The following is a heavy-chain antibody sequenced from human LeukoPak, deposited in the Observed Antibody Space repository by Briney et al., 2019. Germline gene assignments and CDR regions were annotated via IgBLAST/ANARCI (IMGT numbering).Heavy chain of an antibody. CDR1: GFTFNDYW. CDR3: ARKHYDSSGYPDY. D-gene: IGHD3-22*01. Sequence: GGSLRLSCAASGFTFNDYWMHWVRQAPGQGLVWVSRINTDGSRIYYADSVKGRFTISRDNAKNTVYLEMNSLRAEDAAVYYCARKHYDSSGYPDYWGQGTLVTVSS. V-gene: IGHV3-74*01. J-gene: IGHJ4*02. CDR2: INTDGSRI.